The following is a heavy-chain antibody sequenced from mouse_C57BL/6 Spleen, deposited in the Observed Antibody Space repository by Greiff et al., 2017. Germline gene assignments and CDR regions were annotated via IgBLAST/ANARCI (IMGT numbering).Heavy chain of an antibody. V-gene: IGHV1-55*01. D-gene: IGHD2-5*01. CDR3: ARGDSNLFAY. Sequence: QVQLKQSGAELVKPGASVKMSCKASGYTFTSYWITWVKQRPGQGLEWIGDIYPGSGSTNYNEKFKSKATLTVDTSSSTAYMQLSSLTSEDSAVXYCARGDSNLFAYWGQGTLVTVSA. CDR2: IYPGSGST. J-gene: IGHJ3*01. CDR1: GYTFTSYW.